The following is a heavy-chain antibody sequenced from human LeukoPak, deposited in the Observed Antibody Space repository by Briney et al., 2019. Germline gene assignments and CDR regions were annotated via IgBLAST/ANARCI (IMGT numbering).Heavy chain of an antibody. Sequence: PGGSLRLSCAASGFTFDDYAMHWVRQAPGKGLEWVSLISGDGGSTYYADSVKGRFTISRDNSKNSLYLQMNSLRTEDTALYYFAPGGTAMGCLDGGGQGSLVTV. V-gene: IGHV3-43*02. CDR1: GFTFDDYA. J-gene: IGHJ4*01. D-gene: IGHD5-18*01. CDR3: APGGTAMGCLDG. CDR2: ISGDGGST.